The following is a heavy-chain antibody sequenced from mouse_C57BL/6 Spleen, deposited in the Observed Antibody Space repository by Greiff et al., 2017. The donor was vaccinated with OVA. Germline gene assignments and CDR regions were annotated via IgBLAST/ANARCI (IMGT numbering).Heavy chain of an antibody. D-gene: IGHD3-2*02. CDR1: GYTFTSYW. V-gene: IGHV1-53*01. CDR2: INPSNGGT. Sequence: QVQLQQPGTKLVKPGASVKLSCKASGYTFTSYWMHWVKQRPGQGLEWIGNINPSNGGTNCNVKFQSKATLTVDKSSSTDYMQLSSLTSEDSAVYYCARELRLREDYFDYWGQGTTLTVSS. J-gene: IGHJ2*01. CDR3: ARELRLREDYFDY.